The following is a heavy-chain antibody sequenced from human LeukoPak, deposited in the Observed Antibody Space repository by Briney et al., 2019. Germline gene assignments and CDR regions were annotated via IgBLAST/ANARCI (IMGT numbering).Heavy chain of an antibody. CDR2: ISSSSSYI. Sequence: MSGGSLRLSCAASGFTFNNAWMSWVRQAPGKGLEWVSSISSSSSYINYADSVKGRFTISRDNAKNSLYLQMNSLRAEDTAVYYCARDRSSGSWGYWGQGTLVTVSS. D-gene: IGHD6-19*01. V-gene: IGHV3-21*01. CDR1: GFTFNNAW. CDR3: ARDRSSGSWGY. J-gene: IGHJ4*02.